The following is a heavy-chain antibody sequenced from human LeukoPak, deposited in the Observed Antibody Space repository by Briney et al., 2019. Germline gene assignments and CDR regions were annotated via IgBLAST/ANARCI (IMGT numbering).Heavy chain of an antibody. V-gene: IGHV1-69*05. CDR1: GGTFSSYA. J-gene: IGHJ5*02. CDR3: ASQLLAAHWFDP. CDR2: IIPIFGTA. Sequence: SVKVSCKASGGTFSSYAIGWVRQAPGQGLEWMGRIIPIFGTANYAQKFQGRVTITTDESTSTAYMELSSLRSEDTAVYYCASQLLAAHWFDPWGQGTLVTVSS. D-gene: IGHD6-13*01.